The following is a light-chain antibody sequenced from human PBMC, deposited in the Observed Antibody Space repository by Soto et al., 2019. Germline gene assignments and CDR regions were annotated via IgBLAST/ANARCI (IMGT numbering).Light chain of an antibody. CDR2: GIS. V-gene: IGKV3-15*01. J-gene: IGKJ5*01. CDR3: QQHSKWPIT. Sequence: EIVMTQSPGTLSLSPGETATLSCRASQTIGRNYLAWYQQKPGQAPRLLIYGISTRAADIPARFSGSGSGTDFTLTISSLQSEDFAVYYCQQHSKWPITFGQGTRLE. CDR1: QTIGRN.